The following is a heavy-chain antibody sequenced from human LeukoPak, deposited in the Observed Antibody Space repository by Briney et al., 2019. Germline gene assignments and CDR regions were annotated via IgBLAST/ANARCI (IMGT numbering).Heavy chain of an antibody. CDR2: IRYDGSNK. Sequence: GGSLRLSCAAAGFTVSSEGMHWVRQAPGKGLEWVAFIRYDGSNKYYADSLKGRLTISRDNSKNQLYLQMNSLRAEDTAVYYCAKEGCSSTSCYTDDYWGQGTLVTVSS. CDR3: AKEGCSSTSCYTDDY. J-gene: IGHJ4*02. V-gene: IGHV3-30*02. CDR1: GFTVSSEG. D-gene: IGHD2-2*01.